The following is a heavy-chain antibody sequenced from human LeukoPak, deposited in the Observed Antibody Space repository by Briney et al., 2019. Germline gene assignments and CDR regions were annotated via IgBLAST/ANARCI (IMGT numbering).Heavy chain of an antibody. CDR2: ISSSSSYI. J-gene: IGHJ3*02. CDR1: GFTFSSYS. D-gene: IGHD6-13*01. V-gene: IGHV3-21*01. Sequence: PGGSLRLSCAASGFTFSSYSMNWVRQAPGKGLEWASSISSSSSYIYYADSVKGRFTISRDNSKNTLYLQMNSLRAEDTAVYYCATCIARTRGAFDIWGQGTMVTVSS. CDR3: ATCIARTRGAFDI.